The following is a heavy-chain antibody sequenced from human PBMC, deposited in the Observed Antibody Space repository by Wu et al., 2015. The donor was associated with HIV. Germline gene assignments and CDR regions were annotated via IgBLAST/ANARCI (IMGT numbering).Heavy chain of an antibody. CDR1: GYTFTANY. V-gene: IGHV1-46*01. Sequence: QVQLVQSGAEMKKPGASVNISCKASGYTFTANYIHWVRQAPGQGLEWMGLINPGIGSTYYAEKFQGRVTMTRDTSTSTVNMQLGTLTSEDTAVYYCARDLAGSGRTLGYWGQGTLVTVSS. D-gene: IGHD3-10*01. CDR3: ARDLAGSGRTLGY. CDR2: INPGIGST. J-gene: IGHJ4*02.